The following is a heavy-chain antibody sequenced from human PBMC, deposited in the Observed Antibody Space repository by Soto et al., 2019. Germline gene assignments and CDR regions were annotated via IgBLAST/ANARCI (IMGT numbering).Heavy chain of an antibody. V-gene: IGHV4-4*07. D-gene: IGHD4-17*01. CDR1: GGSISSYY. CDR3: ARDTDYGDYTNWFDP. Sequence: SETLSLTCTVSGGSISSYYWSWIRQPAGKGLEWIGRIYTSGSANYNPSLKSRVTMSVDTSKNQFSLKLSSVTAADTAVYYCARDTDYGDYTNWFDPWGQGTLVTVSS. J-gene: IGHJ5*02. CDR2: IYTSGSA.